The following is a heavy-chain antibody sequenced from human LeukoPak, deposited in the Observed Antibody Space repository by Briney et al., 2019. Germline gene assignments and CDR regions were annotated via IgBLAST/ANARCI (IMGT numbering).Heavy chain of an antibody. CDR3: AKGVRITMVRGAFDI. D-gene: IGHD3-10*01. CDR1: GSTFDDYA. CDR2: ISWNSGSI. V-gene: IGHV3-9*01. Sequence: GGSLRLSCAASGSTFDDYAMHWVRQAPGKGLEWVSGISWNSGSIGYADSVKGRFTISRDNAKNSLYLQMNSLRPEDTALYYCAKGVRITMVRGAFDIWGQGTMVTVSS. J-gene: IGHJ3*02.